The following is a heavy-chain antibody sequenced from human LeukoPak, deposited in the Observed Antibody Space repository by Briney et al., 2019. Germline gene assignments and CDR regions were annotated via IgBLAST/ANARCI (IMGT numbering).Heavy chain of an antibody. J-gene: IGHJ4*02. CDR1: GFTFSSYD. Sequence: GGSLRLSCAASGFTFSSYDMHWVRQATGKGLEWVSAIGTAGDTYYPGSVKGRFTISRDNSKNTLYLQMNSLRAEDTAVYYCARDGAQVLRYFDWLSYFDYWGQGTLVTVSS. CDR2: IGTAGDT. V-gene: IGHV3-13*01. CDR3: ARDGAQVLRYFDWLSYFDY. D-gene: IGHD3-9*01.